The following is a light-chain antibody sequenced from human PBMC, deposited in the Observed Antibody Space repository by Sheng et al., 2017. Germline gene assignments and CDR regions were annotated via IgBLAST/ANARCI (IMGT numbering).Light chain of an antibody. CDR3: QSYDSDLRRVL. J-gene: IGLJ3*02. CDR1: ISNIGSNYD. Sequence: QSVLTQPPSVSGAPGQTVTISCTGGISNIGSNYDVQWYQQLPGKAPTLLIYGHTNRPSGVPDRFSGSKSGSSASLAITGLQPEDDADYYCQSYDSDLRRVLFGGGTKLTV. CDR2: GHT. V-gene: IGLV1-40*01.